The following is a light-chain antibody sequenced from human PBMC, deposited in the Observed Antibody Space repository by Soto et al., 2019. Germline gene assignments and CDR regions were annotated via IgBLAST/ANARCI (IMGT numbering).Light chain of an antibody. CDR3: QQSYSTPRT. Sequence: DIQMTQSPSSLSASVGDRVTITCRASQGISIYLNWYQQKPGKAPRPLIYAASSLQSGVPSRFSGSGSGTDFTLTISSLQPEDFATYYCQQSYSTPRTFGQGTKVEIK. V-gene: IGKV1-39*01. CDR1: QGISIY. J-gene: IGKJ2*01. CDR2: AAS.